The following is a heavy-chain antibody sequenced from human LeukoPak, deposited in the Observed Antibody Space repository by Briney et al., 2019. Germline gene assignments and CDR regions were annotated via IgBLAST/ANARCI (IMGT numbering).Heavy chain of an antibody. CDR2: IIPIFGTP. V-gene: IGHV1-69*13. J-gene: IGHJ4*02. D-gene: IGHD3-22*01. Sequence: ASVKVSCKASGGTFSSSAISWVRQAPGQGLEWMGGIIPIFGTPNYARKFQGRVTITADESTSTAYMELSSLRSEDTAMYYCARGHYYDSSGYLPRAFDYWGQGTLVTVSS. CDR1: GGTFSSSA. CDR3: ARGHYYDSSGYLPRAFDY.